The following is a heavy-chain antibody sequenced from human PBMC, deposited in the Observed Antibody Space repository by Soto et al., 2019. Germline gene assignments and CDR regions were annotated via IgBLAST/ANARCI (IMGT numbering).Heavy chain of an antibody. Sequence: SGPTLVNPTQTLTLTCTFSGFSLSTSGMCVSWIRQPPGKALEWLALIDWDDDKYYSTSLKTRLTISKDTSKNQVVLTMTNMDPVDTATYYCARIRRTYYYDSSGYTVRYYGMDVWGQGTTVTVSS. D-gene: IGHD3-22*01. CDR1: GFSLSTSGMC. CDR3: ARIRRTYYYDSSGYTVRYYGMDV. CDR2: IDWDDDK. J-gene: IGHJ6*02. V-gene: IGHV2-70*01.